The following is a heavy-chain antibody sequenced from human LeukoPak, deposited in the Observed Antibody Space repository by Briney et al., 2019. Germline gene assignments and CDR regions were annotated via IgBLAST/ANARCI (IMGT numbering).Heavy chain of an antibody. V-gene: IGHV3-48*03. CDR1: GFTFSSYE. J-gene: IGHJ4*02. CDR2: ISSSGSTI. D-gene: IGHD5-24*01. Sequence: GGSLRLSCAASGFTFSSYEMNWDRQAPGKGLEWVSYISSSGSTIYYADSVKGRFTISGDNAKNSLYLQMNSLRAEDTAVYYCARDSRDGYYRPDYFDYWGQGILVTVSS. CDR3: ARDSRDGYYRPDYFDY.